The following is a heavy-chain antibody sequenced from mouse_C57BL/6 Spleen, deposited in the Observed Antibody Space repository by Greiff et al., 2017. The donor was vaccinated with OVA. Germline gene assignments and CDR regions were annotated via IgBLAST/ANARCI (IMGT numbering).Heavy chain of an antibody. CDR2: INYDGSST. J-gene: IGHJ4*01. V-gene: IGHV5-16*01. D-gene: IGHD3-2*02. CDR3: AREDSSGYDAMDY. Sequence: EVKLMESEGGLVQPGSSMKLSCTASGFTFSDYYMAWVRQVPEKGLEWVANINYDGSSTYYLDSLKSRFIISRDNAKNILYLQMSSLKSEDTATYYCAREDSSGYDAMDYWGQGTSVTVSS. CDR1: GFTFSDYY.